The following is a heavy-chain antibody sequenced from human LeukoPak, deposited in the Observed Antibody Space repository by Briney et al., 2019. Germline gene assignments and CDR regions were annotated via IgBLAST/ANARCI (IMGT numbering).Heavy chain of an antibody. CDR1: GFTFSSYA. D-gene: IGHD5/OR15-5a*01. CDR2: ISYDGSNK. Sequence: GGSLRLSCAASGFTFSSYAMHWVRQAPGKGLEWVAVISYDGSNKYYADSVKGRFTISRGNSKNTLYLQMNSLRAEDTAVYYCARLSGESTIYDYWGQGTLVTVSS. J-gene: IGHJ4*02. V-gene: IGHV3-30-3*01. CDR3: ARLSGESTIYDY.